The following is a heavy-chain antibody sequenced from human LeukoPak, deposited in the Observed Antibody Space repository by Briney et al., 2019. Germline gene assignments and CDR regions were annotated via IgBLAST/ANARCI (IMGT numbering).Heavy chain of an antibody. V-gene: IGHV3-30-3*01. CDR2: ISYDGSNK. J-gene: IGHJ4*02. D-gene: IGHD6-19*01. CDR3: AKAGGRSDSSGWYSY. Sequence: GGSLRLSCAASGFTFSSYAMHWVRQAPGKGLEWVAVISYDGSNKYYADSVKGRFTISRDNSKNTLYLQMNSLRAEDTAVYYCAKAGGRSDSSGWYSYWGQGTLVTVSS. CDR1: GFTFSSYA.